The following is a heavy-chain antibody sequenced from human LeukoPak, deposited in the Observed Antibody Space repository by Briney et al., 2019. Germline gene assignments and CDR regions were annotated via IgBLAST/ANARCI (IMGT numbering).Heavy chain of an antibody. D-gene: IGHD2-2*01. CDR3: AREVVPAANYYYYYMDV. J-gene: IGHJ6*03. CDR1: GYTFTSYG. V-gene: IGHV1-18*01. CDR2: ISAYNDNT. Sequence: GASVKVSCKASGYTFTSYGISWVRQAPGQGLEWMGWISAYNDNTNYAQKLQGRVTMTTDTSTSTAYMELRSLRSDDTAVYYCAREVVPAANYYYYYMDVWGKGTTVTVSS.